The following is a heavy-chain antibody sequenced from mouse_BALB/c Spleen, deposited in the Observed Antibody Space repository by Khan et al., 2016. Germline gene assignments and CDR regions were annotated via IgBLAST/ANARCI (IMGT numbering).Heavy chain of an antibody. Sequence: VQLQQSGPELVKPGASVKISCKASGYSFTGYFMNWVKQSHGKSLEWIGRINPYNGDTFYNQKFKGKATLTVDKSSSTAHMELLSLTSEGSSDYCCGRGGDYDRYFDVWGAGTTVTVSS. CDR1: GYSFTGYF. D-gene: IGHD2-4*01. CDR2: INPYNGDT. CDR3: GRGGDYDRYFDV. J-gene: IGHJ1*01. V-gene: IGHV1-37*01.